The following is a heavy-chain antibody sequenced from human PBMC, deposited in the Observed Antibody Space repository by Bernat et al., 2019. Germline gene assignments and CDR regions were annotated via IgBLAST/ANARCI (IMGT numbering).Heavy chain of an antibody. CDR2: IWYDGSTK. J-gene: IGHJ4*02. CDR3: ARDQGGVATAGSWGCFDY. CDR1: GFTFNYYG. Sequence: QVQLVESGGGVVQPGRSLRLSCAASGFTFNYYGMHWVRQAPGKWLVWLSVIWYDGSTKYYAEPVKGRFIMNRNNSRNTMYRQMNSLRAEDTAVYYCARDQGGVATAGSWGCFDYWGQGTLVTVSS. V-gene: IGHV3-33*01. D-gene: IGHD6-13*01.